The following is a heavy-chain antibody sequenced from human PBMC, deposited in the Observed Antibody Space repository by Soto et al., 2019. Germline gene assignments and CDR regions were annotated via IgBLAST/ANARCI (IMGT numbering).Heavy chain of an antibody. D-gene: IGHD3-10*01. Sequence: APVKVSCKASGYTFTSYAIHWVRQAPGQRLEWMGWINAGNGNTKYSQKLQGRVTMTTDTSTSTAYMELRSLRSDDTAVYYCARVTQYYYGSGRPISYWGQGTLVTVSS. CDR3: ARVTQYYYGSGRPISY. J-gene: IGHJ4*02. CDR1: GYTFTSYA. V-gene: IGHV1-3*01. CDR2: INAGNGNT.